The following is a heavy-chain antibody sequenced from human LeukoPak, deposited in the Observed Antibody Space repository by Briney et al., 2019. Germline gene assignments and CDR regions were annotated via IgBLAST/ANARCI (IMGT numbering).Heavy chain of an antibody. J-gene: IGHJ6*03. Sequence: ASVKVSCKASGGTFSSYAISWVRQAPGQGLEWMGGIIPIFGTANYAQKFHGRVTITADESTSTAYVELSSLRSEDTAVYYCATQDTAMDMDVWGKGTTVTVSS. CDR1: GGTFSSYA. CDR2: IIPIFGTA. D-gene: IGHD5-18*01. V-gene: IGHV1-69*13. CDR3: ATQDTAMDMDV.